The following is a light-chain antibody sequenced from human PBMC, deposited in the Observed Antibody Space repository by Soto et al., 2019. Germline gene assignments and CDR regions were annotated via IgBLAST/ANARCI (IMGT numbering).Light chain of an antibody. V-gene: IGKV1-5*03. CDR2: KAS. J-gene: IGKJ1*01. CDR3: QHYNSYSEA. CDR1: QTISSW. Sequence: DMRTSHWTCTRSGSVGYRLTIPCRASQTISSWLAWYQQKPGKAPKLLIYKASTLKSGVPSRFSGSGSGTEFTLTISSLQPDDFATYYGQHYNSYSEAFGQGTKV.